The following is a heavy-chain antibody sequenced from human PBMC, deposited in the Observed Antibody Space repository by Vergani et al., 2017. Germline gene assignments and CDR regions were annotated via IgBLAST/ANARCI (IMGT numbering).Heavy chain of an antibody. J-gene: IGHJ4*02. V-gene: IGHV3-9*01. CDR2: ISWNSGSL. D-gene: IGHD6-25*01. CDR3: ARGREIAAAGAFFAY. CDR1: GFTFDDYA. Sequence: EVQLVESGGGLVQPGRSLRLSCAASGFTFDDYAMHWVRPAPGKGLEWVSGISWNSGSLGYADSVKGRFTISRDKAKNSRYLQMNRLRAEDTAWYYCARGREIAAAGAFFAYWGQGTLVTVSS.